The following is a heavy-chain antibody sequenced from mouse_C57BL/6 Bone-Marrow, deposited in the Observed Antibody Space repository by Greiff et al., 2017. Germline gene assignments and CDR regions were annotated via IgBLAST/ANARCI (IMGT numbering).Heavy chain of an antibody. J-gene: IGHJ3*01. CDR2: ISSGGSYT. Sequence: EVQVVESGGDLVKPGGSLKLSCAASGFTFSSYGMSWVRQTPDKRLAWVATISSGGSYTYYPDSVKGRFTISRDNAKNTLYLQMSSLKSEDTAMYYCARHVSFTTVVAPVAYWGQGTLVTVSA. CDR3: ARHVSFTTVVAPVAY. CDR1: GFTFSSYG. D-gene: IGHD1-1*01. V-gene: IGHV5-6*01.